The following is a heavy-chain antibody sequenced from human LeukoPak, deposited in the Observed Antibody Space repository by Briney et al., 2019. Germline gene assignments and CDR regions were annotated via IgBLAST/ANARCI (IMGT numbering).Heavy chain of an antibody. CDR1: GDSISSSSYY. CDR2: IYYSGGT. V-gene: IGHV4-39*07. D-gene: IGHD3-3*01. Sequence: SETLSLTCTVSGDSISSSSYYWGWIRQPPGKGLEWIGSIYYSGGTYYNPSLKSRVTISVDTSKNQFSLKLSSVTAADTAVYYCARGTSGNYFDYWGQGTLVTVSS. CDR3: ARGTSGNYFDY. J-gene: IGHJ4*02.